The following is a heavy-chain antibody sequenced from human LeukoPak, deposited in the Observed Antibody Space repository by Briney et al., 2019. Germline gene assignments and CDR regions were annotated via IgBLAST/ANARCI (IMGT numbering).Heavy chain of an antibody. CDR2: IYHSGST. CDR1: GYSISSGYY. CDR3: ARRTVGGSGSYLTYTNWFDP. J-gene: IGHJ5*02. Sequence: SETLSLTCTVSGYSISSGYYWGWIRQPPGKGLEWIGSIYHSGSTYYNPSLKSRVTISVDTSKNQFSLKLSSVTAADTAVYYCARRTVGGSGSYLTYTNWFDPWGQGTLVTVSS. V-gene: IGHV4-38-2*02. D-gene: IGHD3-10*01.